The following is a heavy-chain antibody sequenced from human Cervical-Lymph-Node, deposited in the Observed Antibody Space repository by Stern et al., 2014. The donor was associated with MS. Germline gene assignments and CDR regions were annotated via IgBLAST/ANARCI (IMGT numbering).Heavy chain of an antibody. J-gene: IGHJ4*02. CDR3: ARLRVGNITRDY. V-gene: IGHV7-4-1*02. Sequence: VQLVESGSELKKPGASVKVSCKASGYTFTHYGINWVRQAPGQALEWMGWINTNTGIPTYAQAFTGRFVFSFDASVSTAYLHISSLKADDTAIYYCARLRVGNITRDYWGPGTLVTVSS. D-gene: IGHD1-26*01. CDR2: INTNTGIP. CDR1: GYTFTHYG.